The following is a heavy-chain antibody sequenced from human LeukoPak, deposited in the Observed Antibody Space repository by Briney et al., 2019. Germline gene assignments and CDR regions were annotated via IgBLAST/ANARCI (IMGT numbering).Heavy chain of an antibody. CDR3: ARGRLLWFGELDY. D-gene: IGHD3-10*01. V-gene: IGHV3-7*01. CDR2: IKQDGSEK. J-gene: IGHJ4*02. CDR1: VFPFRNYW. Sequence: GGSLRLSCAASVFPFRNYWLTWVRQAPGKGLEWVASIKQDGSEKYYVDSVKGRFTISRDNAKNSLYLQMGSLRAEDTAMFYCARGRLLWFGELDYWGQGTLVTVSS.